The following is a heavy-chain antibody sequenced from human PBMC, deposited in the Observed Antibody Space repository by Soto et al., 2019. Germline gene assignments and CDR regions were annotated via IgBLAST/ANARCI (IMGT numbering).Heavy chain of an antibody. V-gene: IGHV3-21*01. J-gene: IGHJ6*02. Sequence: GGAPRLSRAASGFTFSSYNMNLVRPGPGEGVGGVSSISSSSSYIYYADSVKGRFTISRDNAKNSLYLQMNSLRAEDTAVYYCARASSKQQLARDSYYYYYYGMDVWGQGTTVTVSS. CDR1: GFTFSSYN. CDR3: ARASSKQQLARDSYYYYYYGMDV. D-gene: IGHD6-13*01. CDR2: ISSSSSYI.